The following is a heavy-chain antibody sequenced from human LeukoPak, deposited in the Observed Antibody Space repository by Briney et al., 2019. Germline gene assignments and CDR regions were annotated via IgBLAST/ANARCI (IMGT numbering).Heavy chain of an antibody. V-gene: IGHV3-7*01. CDR3: VTRLCSISACRASSYLSFDV. Sequence: PGGSLRLSCAASGFTFNTYWMTWVRQAPGRGLEWVANVRQDGGEGHYVDSVKGRFTVSRDNAENSLYLQLNSLRVEDTAVYYCVTRLCSISACRASSYLSFDVWGKGTTDTVSS. D-gene: IGHD3-10*02. J-gene: IGHJ6*04. CDR2: VRQDGGEG. CDR1: GFTFNTYW.